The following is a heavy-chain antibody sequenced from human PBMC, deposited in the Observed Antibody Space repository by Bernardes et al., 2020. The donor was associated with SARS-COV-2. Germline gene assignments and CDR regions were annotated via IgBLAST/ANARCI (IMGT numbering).Heavy chain of an antibody. J-gene: IGHJ4*02. CDR3: PRAQYSRLYLAFDY. Sequence: SETLSLTCTVSGGSISIYYWGWIRQAPVKGLEWIGYIYHIANTNYNPSLKSRVTISGDTSKNQFSLNLASVTAADTAVYYCPRAQYSRLYLAFDYWGQGNLVTVSS. CDR2: IYHIANT. CDR1: GGSISIYY. D-gene: IGHD4-4*01. V-gene: IGHV4-59*01.